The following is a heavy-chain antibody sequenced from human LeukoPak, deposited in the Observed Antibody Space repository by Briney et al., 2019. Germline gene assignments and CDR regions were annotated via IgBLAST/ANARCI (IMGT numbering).Heavy chain of an antibody. J-gene: IGHJ5*01. Sequence: GGSLRLSCAGSGFSVSNYYMNWVRQAPGKGLEWVSLMRDSGETFYADSVKGRFTISRDNSKNTVYLQMNRLRVEDTAVYFCARDRAVTQVWVEFDSWGQGTLVTVSS. CDR2: MRDSGET. V-gene: IGHV3-66*03. CDR1: GFSVSNYY. CDR3: ARDRAVTQVWVEFDS. D-gene: IGHD3-16*01.